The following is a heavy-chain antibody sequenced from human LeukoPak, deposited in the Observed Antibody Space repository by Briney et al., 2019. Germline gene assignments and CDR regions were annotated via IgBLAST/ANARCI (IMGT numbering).Heavy chain of an antibody. Sequence: GGSLRLSCAASGFTFSSYGMSWVRQAPGKGLEWVSAISGSGGRIYYGASVKGRFTISRDNSKNTLNLQMNSLRAEDTAVYYCATSKYSGSYWGQGTLVTVSS. CDR3: ATSKYSGSY. CDR2: ISGSGGRI. V-gene: IGHV3-23*01. J-gene: IGHJ4*02. CDR1: GFTFSSYG. D-gene: IGHD1-26*01.